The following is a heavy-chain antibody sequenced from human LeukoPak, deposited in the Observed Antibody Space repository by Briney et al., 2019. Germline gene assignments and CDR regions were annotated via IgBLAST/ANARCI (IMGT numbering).Heavy chain of an antibody. J-gene: IGHJ4*02. D-gene: IGHD3-9*01. V-gene: IGHV3-21*01. Sequence: GGSLRLSXAASGFTFSSYSMNWVRQAPGKGLEWVSSISSSSSYIYYADSVKGRFTISRDNAKNSLYLQMNSLRAEDTAVYYCAREVQPVNDYDILTGYYFDYWGQGTLVTVSS. CDR2: ISSSSSYI. CDR1: GFTFSSYS. CDR3: AREVQPVNDYDILTGYYFDY.